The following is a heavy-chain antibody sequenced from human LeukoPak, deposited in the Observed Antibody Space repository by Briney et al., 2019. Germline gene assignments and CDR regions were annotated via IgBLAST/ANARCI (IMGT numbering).Heavy chain of an antibody. CDR1: GYTLTSYD. Sequence: ASVKVSCKPSGYTLTSYDINWVRQATGQGREWMGWMNHNSGNTGYAQKFQGRVTMTRNTSISTAYMELSSLRSEDTAVYYCAKYYYDFGDHWFDPWGQGTLVTVSS. CDR3: AKYYYDFGDHWFDP. CDR2: MNHNSGNT. V-gene: IGHV1-8*01. D-gene: IGHD3/OR15-3a*01. J-gene: IGHJ5*02.